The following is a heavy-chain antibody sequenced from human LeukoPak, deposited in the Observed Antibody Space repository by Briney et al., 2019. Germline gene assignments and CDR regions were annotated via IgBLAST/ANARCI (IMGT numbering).Heavy chain of an antibody. D-gene: IGHD5-18*01. V-gene: IGHV3-23*01. CDR3: AKDGGVDTAMG. CDR1: GFTFSSYA. J-gene: IGHJ4*02. Sequence: PGGSLRLSCAASGFTFSSYAMSWVRQAPGKGLEWVSAISGSGGSTYYADSVKGRVTISRDNSKNTLYLQMNSLRAEDTGVYYCAKDGGVDTAMGWGQGTLVTVSS. CDR2: ISGSGGST.